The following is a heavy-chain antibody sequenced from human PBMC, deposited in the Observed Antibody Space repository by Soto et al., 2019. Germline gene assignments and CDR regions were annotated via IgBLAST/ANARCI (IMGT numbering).Heavy chain of an antibody. CDR2: IYYSGSA. CDR1: GGSSISSDYC. CDR3: ARAAYCGGDCYHDPFDY. Sequence: TLCHTCTVSGGSSISSDYCWGWIRKPPGKGLEWIGNIYYSGSASYNPSLKSRVTISVDTSKNQFSLKLSSVTAADTAVYYCARAAYCGGDCYHDPFDYWGQGTLVTVSS. V-gene: IGHV4-30-4*08. J-gene: IGHJ4*02. D-gene: IGHD2-21*02.